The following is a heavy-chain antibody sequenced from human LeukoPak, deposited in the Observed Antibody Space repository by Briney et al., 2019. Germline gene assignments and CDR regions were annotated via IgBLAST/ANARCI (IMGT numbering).Heavy chain of an antibody. J-gene: IGHJ3*02. Sequence: QPGGSLRLSCAASGFTFSSYAMSWVRQAPGKGLKWVSGIGGSGVNTYYGDSVKGRFTISRDNSKNTLYLQMNSLRAEDTAVYYCAKSTMVGGVPRDAFDIWGQGTMVTVSS. D-gene: IGHD3-10*01. V-gene: IGHV3-23*01. CDR3: AKSTMVGGVPRDAFDI. CDR1: GFTFSSYA. CDR2: IGGSGVNT.